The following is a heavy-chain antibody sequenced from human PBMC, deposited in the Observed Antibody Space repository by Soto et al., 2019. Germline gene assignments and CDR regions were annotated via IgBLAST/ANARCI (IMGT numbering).Heavy chain of an antibody. J-gene: IGHJ4*02. D-gene: IGHD6-19*01. Sequence: GGSLRLSCAASGFTFDDYAMHWVQQAPGKGLEWVSGISWNSGSIGYADSVKGRFTISRDNAKNSLYLQMNSLRAEDTALYYCAKDTLGWLADHFDYWGQGTLVTVSS. V-gene: IGHV3-9*01. CDR1: GFTFDDYA. CDR3: AKDTLGWLADHFDY. CDR2: ISWNSGSI.